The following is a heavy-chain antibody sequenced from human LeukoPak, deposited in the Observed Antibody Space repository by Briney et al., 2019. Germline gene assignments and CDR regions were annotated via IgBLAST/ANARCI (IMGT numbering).Heavy chain of an antibody. CDR3: ASLRGVNR. CDR2: ISSSGTTI. D-gene: IGHD3-10*01. J-gene: IGHJ4*02. Sequence: PGASLRLSCAASGFTFSDYYMSWIRQPPGKGLEWVSYISSSGTTIYYADSVRGRFTVSRDNAKNSLYLQMDSLSAEDTAVYYCASLRGVNRWGQGTLVTVSS. V-gene: IGHV3-11*01. CDR1: GFTFSDYY.